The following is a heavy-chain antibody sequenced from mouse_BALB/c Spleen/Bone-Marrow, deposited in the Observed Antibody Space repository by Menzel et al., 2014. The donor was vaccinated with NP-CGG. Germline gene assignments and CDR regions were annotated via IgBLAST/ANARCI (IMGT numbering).Heavy chain of an antibody. J-gene: IGHJ3*01. D-gene: IGHD2-12*01. CDR1: GYTFTSYW. Sequence: LKQSGSELVRPGASVKLSCKAPGYTFTSYWVHWVKQRPGQGLEWIGNIYPGSGSPNYDERFKSKATLTVDTSSSTAYMQLSSLTSEDSAVYYCTIYAFAYWGQGTLVTVSA. V-gene: IGHV1S22*01. CDR2: IYPGSGSP. CDR3: TIYAFAY.